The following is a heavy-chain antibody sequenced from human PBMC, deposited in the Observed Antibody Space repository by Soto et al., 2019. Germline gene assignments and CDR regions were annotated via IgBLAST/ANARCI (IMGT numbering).Heavy chain of an antibody. CDR2: IYYTGTT. CDR1: GGSISSNYY. Sequence: SETLSLTCTVSGGSISSNYYWGWFRQPPGLGLEWVGYIYYTGTTTYNPSLRSRVAISLDASKSQFSLNLRSVTAADTAVYYCARLGGYYQAFNIWGPGALVTVSS. CDR3: ARLGGYYQAFNI. J-gene: IGHJ4*01. V-gene: IGHV4-61*05. D-gene: IGHD3-22*01.